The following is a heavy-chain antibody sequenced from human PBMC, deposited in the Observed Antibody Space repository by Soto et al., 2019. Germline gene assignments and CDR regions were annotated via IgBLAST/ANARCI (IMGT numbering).Heavy chain of an antibody. Sequence: PGGSLRLSCAASGFTFSSYGMHWVRQAPGKGLEWVAVIWYDGSNKYYADSVKGRFTISRDNSKNTLYLQMNSLRAEDTAVYYCARSNYDILTGYSNDYYLDYWGPGTLVTVSS. CDR3: ARSNYDILTGYSNDYYLDY. CDR1: GFTFSSYG. D-gene: IGHD3-9*01. J-gene: IGHJ4*02. V-gene: IGHV3-33*01. CDR2: IWYDGSNK.